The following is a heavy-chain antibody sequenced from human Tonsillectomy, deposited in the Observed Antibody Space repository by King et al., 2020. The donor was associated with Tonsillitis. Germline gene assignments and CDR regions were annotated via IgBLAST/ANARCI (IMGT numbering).Heavy chain of an antibody. CDR2: IWYDGSNK. CDR3: ARSYGSGSYYTLDYGMDV. CDR1: GFTFSSYG. J-gene: IGHJ6*02. V-gene: IGHV3-33*01. D-gene: IGHD3-10*01. Sequence: VQLVESGGGVVQPARSLRLSCAASGFTFSSYGMHWVRQAPGKGLEWVAVIWYDGSNKYYADSVKGRFTISRDNSKNTLYLQMNSLRAEDTAVYYCARSYGSGSYYTLDYGMDVWGQGTTVTVSS.